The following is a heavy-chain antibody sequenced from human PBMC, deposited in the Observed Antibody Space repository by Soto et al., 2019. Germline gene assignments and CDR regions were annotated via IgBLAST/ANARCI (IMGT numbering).Heavy chain of an antibody. CDR2: SYHSGST. V-gene: IGHV4-34*01. CDR3: ARRGWGSSSFFDY. D-gene: IGHD6-6*01. Sequence: SETLSLTCAVYGGSFSGYYWGWIRQPPGKGLEWIGSSYHSGSTYYAPSLMSRVAMSVDTSKNQFSLKLNSVTAADTAVYYCARRGWGSSSFFDYWGQGTLVT. CDR1: GGSFSGYY. J-gene: IGHJ4*02.